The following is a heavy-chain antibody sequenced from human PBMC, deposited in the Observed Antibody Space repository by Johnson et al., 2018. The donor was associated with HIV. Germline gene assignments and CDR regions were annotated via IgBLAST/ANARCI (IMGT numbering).Heavy chain of an antibody. Sequence: MLLVESGGGLVQPGRSLRLSCTASGFTFDDYGMSWVRQAPGKGLEWVSGINWNGGSTGYAASVKGRFTISRENAKNTLYLQMNSLEAEDTAVYYCARDRGGYSYGYDSDAFDIWGQGTMVTVSS. CDR3: ARDRGGYSYGYDSDAFDI. CDR1: GFTFDDYG. J-gene: IGHJ3*02. V-gene: IGHV3-20*04. CDR2: INWNGGST. D-gene: IGHD5-18*01.